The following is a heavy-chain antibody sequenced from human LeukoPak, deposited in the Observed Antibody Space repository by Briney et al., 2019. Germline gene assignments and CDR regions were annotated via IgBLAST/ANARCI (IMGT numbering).Heavy chain of an antibody. D-gene: IGHD2-15*01. CDR1: GFTFNSYT. V-gene: IGHV3-23*01. Sequence: PGGSLGLSCAASGFTFNSYTMSWVRQAPGKGLEWVSTISGSGSSTYYADSVKGRFTISRDNSKNTLYLQVNSLRAEDTAVYYCARASYCSGGICYYYYWGQGTLVTVSS. J-gene: IGHJ4*02. CDR3: ARASYCSGGICYYYY. CDR2: ISGSGSST.